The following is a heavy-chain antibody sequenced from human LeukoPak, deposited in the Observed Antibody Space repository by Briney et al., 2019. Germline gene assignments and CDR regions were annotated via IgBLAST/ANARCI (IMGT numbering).Heavy chain of an antibody. CDR2: ISYDGSNK. D-gene: IGHD3-10*01. CDR1: GFTFSSYA. CDR3: ARLPENMVRGVILTYGMDV. Sequence: GGSLRLSCAASGFTFSSYAMHWVRQAPGKGLEWVAVISYDGSNKYYADSVKGRFTISRDNSKNTLYLQMNSLRAEDTAVYYCARLPENMVRGVILTYGMDVWGQGTTVTVSS. V-gene: IGHV3-30*04. J-gene: IGHJ6*02.